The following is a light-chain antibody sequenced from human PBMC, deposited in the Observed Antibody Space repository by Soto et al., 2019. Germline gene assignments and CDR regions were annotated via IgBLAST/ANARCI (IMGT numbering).Light chain of an antibody. CDR2: GAS. V-gene: IGKV3-20*01. J-gene: IGKJ4*01. CDR3: QQYGSSPLT. Sequence: EIVLTQSPCPLSWSPVERATLSCRASQRVTSSSLAWYQQRPGQAPRLLIYGASIRATGIPDRFSGSGSGTDFTLTIDRLEPEDFAVYYCQQYGSSPLTFGGGTKVDIK. CDR1: QRVTSSS.